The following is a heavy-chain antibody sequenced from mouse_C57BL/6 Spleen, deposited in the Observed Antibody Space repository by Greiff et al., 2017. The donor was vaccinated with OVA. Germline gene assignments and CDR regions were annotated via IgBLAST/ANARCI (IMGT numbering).Heavy chain of an antibody. CDR1: GFTFSDYY. J-gene: IGHJ2*01. CDR3: ARMMGNYGSSYFDY. V-gene: IGHV5-16*01. D-gene: IGHD1-1*01. Sequence: EVQVVESEGGLVQPGSSMKLSCTASGFTFSDYYMAWVRQVPEKGLEWVANINYDGSSTYYLDSLKSRFIISRDNAKNILYLQMSSLKSEDTATYYCARMMGNYGSSYFDYWGQGTTLTVSS. CDR2: INYDGSST.